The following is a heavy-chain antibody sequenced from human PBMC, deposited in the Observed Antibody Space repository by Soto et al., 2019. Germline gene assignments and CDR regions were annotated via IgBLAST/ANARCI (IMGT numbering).Heavy chain of an antibody. CDR2: IKQDGSEK. D-gene: IGHD3-22*01. CDR1: GFTFSSYW. V-gene: IGHV3-7*05. Sequence: EVQLVESGGGLVQPGGSLRLSCAASGFTFSSYWMSWVRQAPGKGLEWVANIKQDGSEKYYVDSVKGRFTISRDNAKNSLYLQMNSLRAEDTAVYYCARWGNYYDSSGYTIYFDYWGQGTLVTVSS. J-gene: IGHJ4*02. CDR3: ARWGNYYDSSGYTIYFDY.